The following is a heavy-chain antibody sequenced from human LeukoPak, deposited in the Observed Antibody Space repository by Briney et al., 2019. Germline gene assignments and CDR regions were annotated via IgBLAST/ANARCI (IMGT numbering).Heavy chain of an antibody. CDR3: EREGSDWDYYYYMDV. CDR1: GFTVSSNY. V-gene: IGHV3-7*01. CDR2: IKQDGSEK. Sequence: GGSLRLSCAASGFTVSSNYMSWVRQAPGKGLEWVSNIKQDGSEKYYVDSVKGRFTISRDNAKNSLYLQMNSLRAEDTAVYYCEREGSDWDYYYYMDVWGKGTTVTISS. D-gene: IGHD6-19*01. J-gene: IGHJ6*03.